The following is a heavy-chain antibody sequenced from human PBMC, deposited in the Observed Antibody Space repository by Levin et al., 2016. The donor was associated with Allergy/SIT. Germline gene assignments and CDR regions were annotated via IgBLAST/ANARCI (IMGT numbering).Heavy chain of an antibody. Sequence: ASVKVSCKTSGYDFTTKAINWVRHSPGQGFEWVGWIDPSNSMTDYAQELQGRVFTSSDASTATVFMDLWSLRSDDSATYYCATLPLDEVSTVEKGRNYHYPYMDVWGNGTTVSVTS. V-gene: IGHV1-18*01. CDR3: ATLPLDEVSTVEKGRNYHYPYMDV. D-gene: IGHD5/OR15-5a*01. J-gene: IGHJ6*03. CDR1: GYDFTTKA. CDR2: IDPSNSMT.